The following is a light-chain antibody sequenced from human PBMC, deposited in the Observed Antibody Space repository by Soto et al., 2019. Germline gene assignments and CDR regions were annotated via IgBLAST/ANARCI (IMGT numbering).Light chain of an antibody. J-gene: IGKJ1*01. Sequence: DIQMTQSPSTLSASVGDRVTITCRARQTISIWLAWYQQKPGKAPKLLIYDASILEGGVPSRFSGSGSGTDFPLISSSLQPDDFATYCCQQYNSYRTFGQGTKVEIK. CDR3: QQYNSYRT. V-gene: IGKV1-5*01. CDR1: QTISIW. CDR2: DAS.